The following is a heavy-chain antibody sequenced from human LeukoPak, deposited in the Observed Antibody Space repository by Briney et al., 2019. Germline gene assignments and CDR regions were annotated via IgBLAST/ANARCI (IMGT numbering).Heavy chain of an antibody. D-gene: IGHD2-21*01. Sequence: ASVKVCCKASGYTFNSYYIFWARQAPGQRLEWLGWVNPNSGATNYAEMFQGRGTMTSDTSITTAYIELNRLRSDDTAIYYCARGGRGGIPFDFWGQGTLVTVSA. CDR2: VNPNSGAT. V-gene: IGHV1-2*02. J-gene: IGHJ4*02. CDR1: GYTFNSYY. CDR3: ARGGRGGIPFDF.